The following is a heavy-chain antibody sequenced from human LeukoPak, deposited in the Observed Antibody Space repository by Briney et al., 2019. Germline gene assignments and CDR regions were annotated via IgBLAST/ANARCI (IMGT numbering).Heavy chain of an antibody. CDR3: ARVNANYDYVWGSYRVDY. CDR1: GYSISSGYY. J-gene: IGHJ4*02. V-gene: IGHV4-38-2*02. D-gene: IGHD3-16*02. CDR2: IYHSGST. Sequence: SETLSLTCTVSGYSISSGYYWGWIRQPPGKGLEWIGSIYHSGSTYYNPSLKSRVTISVDTSKNLFSLKLSSVTAADTAVYYCARVNANYDYVWGSYRVDYWGQGTLVTVSS.